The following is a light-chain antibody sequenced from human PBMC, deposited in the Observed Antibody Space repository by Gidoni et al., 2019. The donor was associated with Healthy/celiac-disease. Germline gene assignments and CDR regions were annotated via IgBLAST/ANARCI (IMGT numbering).Light chain of an antibody. CDR2: TAS. Sequence: DNQMTQSPSTLSAAIGDSVTVTCRASQSIGDWLAWYQQKPGEAPKLLIYTASRLESGVPSRFSGSGSGTEFPLTINSLQPDDFATYYCHHYSNLWTFGQGSKVDIK. J-gene: IGKJ1*01. V-gene: IGKV1-5*03. CDR3: HHYSNLWT. CDR1: QSIGDW.